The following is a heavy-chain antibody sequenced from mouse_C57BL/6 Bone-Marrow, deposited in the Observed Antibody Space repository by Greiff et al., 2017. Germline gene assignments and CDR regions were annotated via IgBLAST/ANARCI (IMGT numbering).Heavy chain of an antibody. V-gene: IGHV5-17*01. CDR1: GFTFSDYG. CDR2: ISSGSSTI. CDR3: ARRRFFDY. J-gene: IGHJ2*01. Sequence: EVMLVEPGGGLVKPGGSLKLSCAASGFTFSDYGMHWVRQAPEKGLEWVAYISSGSSTIYYADTVKGRFTISRDNARNTLFLQMTSLRSEDTAMYYCARRRFFDYWGQGTTLTVSS.